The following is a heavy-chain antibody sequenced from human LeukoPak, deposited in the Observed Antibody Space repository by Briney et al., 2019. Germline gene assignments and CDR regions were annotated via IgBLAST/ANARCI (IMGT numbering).Heavy chain of an antibody. D-gene: IGHD4-23*01. V-gene: IGHV3-21*01. Sequence: GGSLRLSCTASGFTFSSYSLNWVRHAPGKGLEWVSSVSTGSNYIYYADSVKGRFTISRDNDKNSLYLQMNSLRVEDTAVYYCAREWSDHYGGRFDPWGQGTLVTVSS. CDR1: GFTFSSYS. CDR2: VSTGSNYI. J-gene: IGHJ5*02. CDR3: AREWSDHYGGRFDP.